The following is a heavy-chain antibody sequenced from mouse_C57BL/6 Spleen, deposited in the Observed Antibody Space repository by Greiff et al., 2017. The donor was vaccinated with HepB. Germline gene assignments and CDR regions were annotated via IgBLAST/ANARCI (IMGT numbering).Heavy chain of an antibody. CDR1: GYTFTSYT. V-gene: IGHV1-4*01. D-gene: IGHD2-4*01. Sequence: QVQLKESGAELARPGASVKMSCKASGYTFTSYTMHWVKQRPGQGLEWIGYINPSSGYTKYNQKFKDKATLTADKSSSTAYMQLSSLTSEDSAVYYCARGDYGGYFDVWGTGTTVTVSS. J-gene: IGHJ1*03. CDR3: ARGDYGGYFDV. CDR2: INPSSGYT.